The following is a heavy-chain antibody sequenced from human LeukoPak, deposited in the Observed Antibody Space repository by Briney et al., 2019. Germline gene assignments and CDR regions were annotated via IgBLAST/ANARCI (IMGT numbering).Heavy chain of an antibody. Sequence: GRSLRLSCAASGFTFSNAWISWVRQAPRNGREWVGRIKTKTDGGTTDYAAPVKGRFTISRDDSKNTLYLQMTSMKTEDTAVYYCTTDVSVLLWFGEPNDAFDIWGQGTMVTVSS. J-gene: IGHJ3*02. CDR1: GFTFSNAW. CDR3: TTDVSVLLWFGEPNDAFDI. CDR2: IKTKTDGGTT. D-gene: IGHD3-10*01. V-gene: IGHV3-15*01.